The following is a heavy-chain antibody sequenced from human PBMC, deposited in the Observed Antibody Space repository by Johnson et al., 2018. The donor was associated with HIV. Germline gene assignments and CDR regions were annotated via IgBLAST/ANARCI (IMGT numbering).Heavy chain of an antibody. V-gene: IGHV3-53*01. D-gene: IGHD6-13*01. CDR1: GFTVSSNY. CDR2: IYGGGSGGST. Sequence: VQLVESGGGLIQPGGSLRLSCAASGFTVSSNYMSWVRQAPGKGLEWVSVIYGGGSGGSTYYVDSVKGRFTIPRDNSKNTLYLQMNSLRAEDMAVYYCARGVYSSSWYGAFDIWGQGTMVTVSS. CDR3: ARGVYSSSWYGAFDI. J-gene: IGHJ3*02.